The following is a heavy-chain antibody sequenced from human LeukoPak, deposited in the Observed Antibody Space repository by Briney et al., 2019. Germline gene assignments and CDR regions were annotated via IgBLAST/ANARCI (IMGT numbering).Heavy chain of an antibody. CDR3: AKLYDSSGYYYFDY. CDR2: ISGSGGST. CDR1: GFTFSTYS. V-gene: IGHV3-23*01. J-gene: IGHJ4*02. D-gene: IGHD3-22*01. Sequence: GGSLRLSCAASGFTFSTYSMNWVRQAPGKGLEWVSAISGSGGSTYYADSVKGRFTISRDNSKNTLYLQMNSLRAEDTAVYYCAKLYDSSGYYYFDYWGQGTLVTVSS.